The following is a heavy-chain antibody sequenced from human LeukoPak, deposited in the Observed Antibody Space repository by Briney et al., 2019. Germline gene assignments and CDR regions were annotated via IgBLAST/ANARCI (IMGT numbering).Heavy chain of an antibody. Sequence: GRSLRLSSAAPGFTFSSYGMHWVRQAPGKGLEWVAVISYDGSNKYYADSVKGRFTISRDNSKNTLYLQMNSLRAEDTAVYYCAKGGGYESAGDYWGQGTLVTVSS. D-gene: IGHD5-12*01. V-gene: IGHV3-30*18. CDR3: AKGGGYESAGDY. J-gene: IGHJ4*02. CDR2: ISYDGSNK. CDR1: GFTFSSYG.